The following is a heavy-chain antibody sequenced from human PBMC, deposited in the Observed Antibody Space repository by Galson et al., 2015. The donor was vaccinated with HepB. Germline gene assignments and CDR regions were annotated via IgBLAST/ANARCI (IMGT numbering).Heavy chain of an antibody. Sequence: ETLSLTCTVSGGSISSSSYYWGWIRQPPGKGLEWVSAISGSGGSTYYADSVKGRFTISRDNSKNTLYLQMNSLRAEDTAVYYCAKSLGVGALGSGWYVHYYYYGMDVWGQGTTVTVSS. D-gene: IGHD6-19*01. J-gene: IGHJ6*02. V-gene: IGHV3-23*01. CDR2: ISGSGGST. CDR1: GGSISSSSYY. CDR3: AKSLGVGALGSGWYVHYYYYGMDV.